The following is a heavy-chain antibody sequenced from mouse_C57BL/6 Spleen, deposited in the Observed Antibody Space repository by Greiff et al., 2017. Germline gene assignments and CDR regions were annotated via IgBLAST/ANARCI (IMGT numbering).Heavy chain of an antibody. CDR3: ARSYDYDGGYYAMDY. J-gene: IGHJ4*01. V-gene: IGHV1-55*01. D-gene: IGHD2-4*01. CDR2: IYPGSGST. CDR1: GYTFTSYW. Sequence: QVQLQQPGAELVKPGASVKMSCKASGYTFTSYWITWVKQRPGQGLEWIGDIYPGSGSTNYNEKFKSKATLTVDTSSRPAYMQLSSLTSEDSAVYYCARSYDYDGGYYAMDYWGQGTSVTVSS.